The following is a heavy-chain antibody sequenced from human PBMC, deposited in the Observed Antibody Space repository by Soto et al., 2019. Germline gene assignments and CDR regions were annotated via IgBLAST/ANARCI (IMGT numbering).Heavy chain of an antibody. CDR3: AKGDAFDI. V-gene: IGHV3-9*01. CDR1: GFTFDDYA. CDR2: ISWNSGSI. Sequence: EVQLVESGGGLVQPGRSLRLSCAASGFTFDDYAMHWVRQAPGKGLEWVSGISWNSGSIGYADSVKGRFTISRDNAKNSLYLQMNSLRAEDTALYYCAKGDAFDIWGQGTMVTVSS. J-gene: IGHJ3*02.